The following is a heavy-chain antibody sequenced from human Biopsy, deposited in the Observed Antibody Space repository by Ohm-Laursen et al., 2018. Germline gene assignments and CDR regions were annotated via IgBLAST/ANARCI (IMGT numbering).Heavy chain of an antibody. V-gene: IGHV1-24*01. Sequence: SVKVSCKVSGSRLTEVSMHWVRQAPGKGLEWMGGFDPEDDRRLDAQKFQGRLTMSADTSTDTAYMELVSLRSEDTAIYYCASLNYYDSSAPIDTIYFFEYWGQGTLASVSS. CDR2: FDPEDDRR. CDR3: ASLNYYDSSAPIDTIYFFEY. J-gene: IGHJ4*02. CDR1: GSRLTEVS. D-gene: IGHD3-22*01.